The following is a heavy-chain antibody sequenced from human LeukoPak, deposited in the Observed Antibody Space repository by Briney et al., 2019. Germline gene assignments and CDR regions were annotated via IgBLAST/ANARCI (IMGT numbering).Heavy chain of an antibody. CDR1: GDSISSGSYY. V-gene: IGHV4-61*02. D-gene: IGHD3-10*01. Sequence: SETLSLTCTVPGDSISSGSYYWSWIRQPAGKGLEWIGRIYTSGSTNYNPSLKSRVTISVDTSKNQFSLKLSSVTAADTAVYYCATQYYYGSGSYYGYWGQGTLVTVSS. CDR2: IYTSGST. J-gene: IGHJ4*02. CDR3: ATQYYYGSGSYYGY.